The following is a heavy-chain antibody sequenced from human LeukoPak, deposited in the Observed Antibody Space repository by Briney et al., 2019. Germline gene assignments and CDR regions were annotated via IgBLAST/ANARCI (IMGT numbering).Heavy chain of an antibody. J-gene: IGHJ4*02. D-gene: IGHD2-15*01. Sequence: ASVKVSCKASGYTFTGYYMHWVRQAPGQGLEWMGWINPNSGGTKYAQKFQGRVAMTSDAYISTAYMEMSSLSSDDTAVYYCASRPDQHLLYYFDYWGQGALVAVSS. CDR3: ASRPDQHLLYYFDY. CDR1: GYTFTGYY. V-gene: IGHV1-2*02. CDR2: INPNSGGT.